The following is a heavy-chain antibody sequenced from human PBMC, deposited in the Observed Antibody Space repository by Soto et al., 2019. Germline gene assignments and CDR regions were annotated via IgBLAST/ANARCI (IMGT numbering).Heavy chain of an antibody. Sequence: QVQLVESGGGVVQPGRSLRLSCAVSGFIFNSYGMHWVRQAPGKGLEWVAVISYDGSEKDYTDSVKGRFTIARDNSRNTLFLQMDRLRADDTAVFYCARSTSSTLNSYYGMDVWGRGTTVTVSS. CDR1: GFIFNSYG. J-gene: IGHJ6*02. V-gene: IGHV3-30*03. CDR3: ARSTSSTLNSYYGMDV. D-gene: IGHD6-6*01. CDR2: ISYDGSEK.